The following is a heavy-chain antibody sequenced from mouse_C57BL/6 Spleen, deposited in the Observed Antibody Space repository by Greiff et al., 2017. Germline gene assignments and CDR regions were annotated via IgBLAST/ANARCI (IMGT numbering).Heavy chain of an antibody. J-gene: IGHJ4*01. CDR1: GYTFTSYW. D-gene: IGHD1-1*01. CDR2: IYPGNSDT. V-gene: IGHV1-5*01. Sequence: VQLQQSGTVLARPGASVKMSCKTSGYTFTSYWMHWVKQRPGQGLEWIGAIYPGNSDTSYNQKFKGKAKLTAVTSASTAYMELGSQTNNVSAVDYSTKDCASSYNYATDYWGQGTSVTVSS. CDR3: TKDCASSYNYATDY.